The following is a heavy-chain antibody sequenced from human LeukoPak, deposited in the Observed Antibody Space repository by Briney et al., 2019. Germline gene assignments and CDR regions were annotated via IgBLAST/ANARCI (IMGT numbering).Heavy chain of an antibody. V-gene: IGHV3-23*01. CDR3: ATDLRKIAVAAT. CDR1: GFTFSSYA. D-gene: IGHD6-19*01. CDR2: ISGSGSST. J-gene: IGHJ5*02. Sequence: GGSLRLSCAASGFTFSSYAMSWVRQAPGKGLEWVSAISGSGSSTYYADPVKGRFTISRDNSKTTLYLQMNSLRAEDTAVYYCATDLRKIAVAATWGQGTLVTVSS.